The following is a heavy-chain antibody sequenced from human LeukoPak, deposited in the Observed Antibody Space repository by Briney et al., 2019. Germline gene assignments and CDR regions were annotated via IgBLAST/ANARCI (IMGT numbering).Heavy chain of an antibody. J-gene: IGHJ4*02. Sequence: PGGSLRLSCSASGFTFSIHYMSWVRQAPGKGLEWVANIKQDGSETYYVDSVKGRFTISRDNARNSLYLQMNNLRVEDTPVYYCARQSHRAEQYYFDYWGQGTLVTVSS. D-gene: IGHD1-26*01. CDR2: IKQDGSET. V-gene: IGHV3-7*01. CDR1: GFTFSIHY. CDR3: ARQSHRAEQYYFDY.